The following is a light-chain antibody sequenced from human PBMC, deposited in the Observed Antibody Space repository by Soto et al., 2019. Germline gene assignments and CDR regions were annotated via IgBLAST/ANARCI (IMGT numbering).Light chain of an antibody. CDR2: DVT. J-gene: IGLJ3*02. CDR1: SGDFGGYDY. CDR3: CSYAGSYTWM. Sequence: QSVLTQPRSVSGSPGQSVTISCTGTSGDFGGYDYVSWFQHHPGKAPKLMIYDVTERPSGVPDRFSGSKSGNTASLTISGLQAADEADYYCCSYAGSYTWMFGGGTKLTVL. V-gene: IGLV2-11*01.